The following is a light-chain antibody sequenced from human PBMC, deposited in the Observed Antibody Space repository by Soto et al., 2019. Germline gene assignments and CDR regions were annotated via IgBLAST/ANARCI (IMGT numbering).Light chain of an antibody. CDR3: CSYAGNNVFV. CDR2: EVT. Sequence: QSALTQPASVSGSPGQSITISCTGTNSDIGSYNVFSWYEQHPGKAPKLIIYEVTKRPSGVSNRFSGSKSGNTASLTISGLQTEDEADYYCCSYAGNNVFVFGTGTKLTVL. CDR1: NSDIGSYNV. V-gene: IGLV2-23*02. J-gene: IGLJ1*01.